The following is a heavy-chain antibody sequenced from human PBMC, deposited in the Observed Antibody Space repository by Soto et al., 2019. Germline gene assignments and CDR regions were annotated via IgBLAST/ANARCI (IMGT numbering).Heavy chain of an antibody. Sequence: EVQLVESGGDLVQPGGSLRLSCAASGFTLSDHYVDWVRQAPGKGLEWVGRSANKANSYTTQYAAAVKGRFTISRSDSENSRYLQMTSLRTEDTALYYCTIGLGGVWGQGTTVTVSS. CDR3: TIGLGGV. CDR1: GFTLSDHY. CDR2: SANKANSYTT. V-gene: IGHV3-72*01. D-gene: IGHD3-16*01. J-gene: IGHJ6*02.